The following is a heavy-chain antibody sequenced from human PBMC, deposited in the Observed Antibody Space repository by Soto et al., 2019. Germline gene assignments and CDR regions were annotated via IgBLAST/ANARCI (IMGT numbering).Heavy chain of an antibody. J-gene: IGHJ3*02. CDR1: GYTFTSYA. CDR3: AREVGRYFGGGVHDAFDI. Sequence: ASVKVSCKASGYTFTSYAMHWVRQAPGQRLEWMGWINAGNGNTKYSQKFQGRVTITRDTSASTAYMELSSLRSEDTAVYYCAREVGRYFGGGVHDAFDIWGQGTMVTVS. D-gene: IGHD3-9*01. CDR2: INAGNGNT. V-gene: IGHV1-3*01.